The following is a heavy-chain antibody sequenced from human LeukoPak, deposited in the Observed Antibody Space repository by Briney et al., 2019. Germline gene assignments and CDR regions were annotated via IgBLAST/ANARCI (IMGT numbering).Heavy chain of an antibody. CDR2: ISGSGGST. CDR3: AKGIAARFRPPGDYGMDV. J-gene: IGHJ6*02. Sequence: PGGSLRLSCAASGFTFSSYAMSWVRQAPGKGLEWVSAISGSGGSTYYADSVKGRFTISRDNSKNTLYLQINSLRAEDTAVYYCAKGIAARFRPPGDYGMDVWGQGTTVTVSS. V-gene: IGHV3-23*01. D-gene: IGHD6-6*01. CDR1: GFTFSSYA.